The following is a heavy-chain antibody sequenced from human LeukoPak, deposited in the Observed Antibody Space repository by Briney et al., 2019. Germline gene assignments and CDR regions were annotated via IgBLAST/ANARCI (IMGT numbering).Heavy chain of an antibody. CDR3: ARDRLRRNWNYEEGYYYYYMDV. J-gene: IGHJ6*03. CDR1: GGTFSSYA. Sequence: ASVKVSCKASGGTFSSYAISWVRQAPGQGLEWMGGIIPIFGTANCAQKFQGRVTITADGSTSTAYMELSSLRSEDTAVYYCARDRLRRNWNYEEGYYYYYMDVWGKGTTVTVSS. CDR2: IIPIFGTA. V-gene: IGHV1-69*13. D-gene: IGHD1-7*01.